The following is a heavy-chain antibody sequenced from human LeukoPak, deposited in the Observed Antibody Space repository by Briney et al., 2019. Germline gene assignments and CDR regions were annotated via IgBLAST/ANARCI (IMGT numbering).Heavy chain of an antibody. CDR2: INWNGGST. Sequence: GRSLRLSCAASGFTFYDYGMSWVRQAPGKGLEWVSGINWNGGSTGYADSVKGRFTISRDNAKNSLYLQMNSLRAEDTALYYCARSPSMVRGVIITLDYYYYMDVRGKGTTVTVSS. V-gene: IGHV3-20*04. J-gene: IGHJ6*03. CDR3: ARSPSMVRGVIITLDYYYYMDV. CDR1: GFTFYDYG. D-gene: IGHD3-10*01.